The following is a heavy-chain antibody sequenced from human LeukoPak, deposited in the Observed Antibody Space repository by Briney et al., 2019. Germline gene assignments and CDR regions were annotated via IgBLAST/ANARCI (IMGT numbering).Heavy chain of an antibody. J-gene: IGHJ3*02. CDR2: IYPGDSDT. CDR3: ASVLNYGDYEAAFDI. Sequence: GESLKISCKGSGYSFTSYWIGWVRQMPGKGLEWMGIIYPGDSDTRYSPSFQGQVTISADKSISTAYLQWSSLKASDTAMYYCASVLNYGDYEAAFDIWGQGTMVTVSS. CDR1: GYSFTSYW. D-gene: IGHD4-17*01. V-gene: IGHV5-51*01.